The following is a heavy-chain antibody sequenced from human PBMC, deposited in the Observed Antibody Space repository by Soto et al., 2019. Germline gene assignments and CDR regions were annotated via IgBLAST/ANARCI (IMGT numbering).Heavy chain of an antibody. CDR3: AKDLCASAAADYNWFDP. D-gene: IGHD6-13*01. CDR1: GFTFSSYA. V-gene: IGHV3-23*01. Sequence: GGSLRLSCAASGFTFSSYAMSWVRQAPGKGLEWVSAISGSGGSTYYADSVKGRFTISRDKSKNKLYLQMNILRAETTAVYYCAKDLCASAAADYNWFDPWGQGTLVTVSS. CDR2: ISGSGGST. J-gene: IGHJ5*02.